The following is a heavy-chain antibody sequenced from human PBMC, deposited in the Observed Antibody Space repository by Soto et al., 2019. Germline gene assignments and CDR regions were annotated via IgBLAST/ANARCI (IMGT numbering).Heavy chain of an antibody. CDR1: GGSFSGYY. D-gene: IGHD1-26*01. J-gene: IGHJ4*02. Sequence: SETLSLTCAVYGGSFSGYYWSWIRQPPGKGLEWIGEINHSGSTNYNPSLKSRVTISVDTSKNQFSLKLSSVTAADTAVYYCARVGRVGASRGFDYWGQGTLVTVSS. CDR3: ARVGRVGASRGFDY. CDR2: INHSGST. V-gene: IGHV4-34*01.